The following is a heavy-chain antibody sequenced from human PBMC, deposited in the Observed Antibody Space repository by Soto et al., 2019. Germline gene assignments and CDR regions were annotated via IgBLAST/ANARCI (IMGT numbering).Heavy chain of an antibody. D-gene: IGHD6-6*01. J-gene: IGHJ4*02. CDR2: SSGSGGST. V-gene: IGHV3-23*01. CDR3: AKNWDTTFSSSSH. Sequence: EVQLLESGGGLVQAGGSLRLSCSASGFSFSTYAMSWVRQAPGKGLEWVSASSGSGGSTYYADSVKGRFTISRDNSKNTLYLQMNSLRAEDTAVYYCAKNWDTTFSSSSHWGQGTLVTVSS. CDR1: GFSFSTYA.